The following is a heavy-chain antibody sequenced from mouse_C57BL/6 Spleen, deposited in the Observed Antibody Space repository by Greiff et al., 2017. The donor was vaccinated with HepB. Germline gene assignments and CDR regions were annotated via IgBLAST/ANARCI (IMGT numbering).Heavy chain of an antibody. CDR2: ISSGGSYT. Sequence: EVKLVESGGDLVKPGGSLKLSCAASGFTFSSYGMSWVRQTPDKRLEWVATISSGGSYTYYPDSVKGRFTISRDNAKNTLYLQMSSLKSEDTAMYYCARQTTVVAHYYAMDYWGQGTSVTVSS. D-gene: IGHD1-1*01. CDR1: GFTFSSYG. CDR3: ARQTTVVAHYYAMDY. V-gene: IGHV5-6*01. J-gene: IGHJ4*01.